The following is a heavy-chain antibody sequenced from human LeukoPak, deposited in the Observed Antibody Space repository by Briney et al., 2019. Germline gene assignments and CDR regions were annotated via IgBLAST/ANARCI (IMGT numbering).Heavy chain of an antibody. J-gene: IGHJ4*02. CDR3: ARFTDYTSALDY. CDR2: IYYSGST. V-gene: IGHV4-59*01. Sequence: SETLSLTCTVSGGSISSYYWSWIRQPPGKGLEWIGYIYYSGSTNYNPSLKSRVTISVDTSKNQFSLKPSSVTAADTAVYYCARFTDYTSALDYWGQGTLVTVSS. D-gene: IGHD4-11*01. CDR1: GGSISSYY.